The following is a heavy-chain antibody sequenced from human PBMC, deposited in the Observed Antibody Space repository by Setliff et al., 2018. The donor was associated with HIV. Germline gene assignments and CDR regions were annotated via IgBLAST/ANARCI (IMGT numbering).Heavy chain of an antibody. D-gene: IGHD3-10*01. CDR2: ISAYNGNT. V-gene: IGHV1-18*01. CDR3: ARGALLAVFDFDH. CDR1: GYTFPSYG. J-gene: IGHJ4*01. Sequence: ASVKVSCKSSGYTFPSYGITWVRQAPGQGREWMGWISAYNGNTNYAQKFQGRVTMTTDTSTSTAYMELRSLRSDDTALYYCARGALLAVFDFDHWGHGTLVTVSS.